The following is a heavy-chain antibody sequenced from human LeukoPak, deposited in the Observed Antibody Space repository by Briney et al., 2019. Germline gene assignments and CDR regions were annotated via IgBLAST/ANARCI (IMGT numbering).Heavy chain of an antibody. CDR3: ARVRAARPFDP. J-gene: IGHJ5*02. CDR1: GYTFTGYY. CDR2: INPNSGGT. D-gene: IGHD6-6*01. V-gene: IGHV1-2*06. Sequence: GASVKVSCKASGYTFTGYYMHWVRQAPGQGLEWMGRINPNSGGTNYAQKFQGRVTMTRDTSISTAYMELRRLRSDDTAVYYCARVRAARPFDPWGQGTLVTVSS.